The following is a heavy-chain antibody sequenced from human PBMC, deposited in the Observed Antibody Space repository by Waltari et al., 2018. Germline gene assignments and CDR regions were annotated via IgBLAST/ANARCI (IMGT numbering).Heavy chain of an antibody. CDR1: GYTFTDYY. CDR3: ATSPLRFLEWVNWFDP. D-gene: IGHD3-3*01. V-gene: IGHV1-69-2*01. Sequence: EVQLVQSGAEVKKPGATVKISCKASGYTFTDYYMHWVQQAPGKGLEWMGRVDPEDGETIYAEKFQGRVTITADTSTDTVYMELTSLRSEDTAVYYCATSPLRFLEWVNWFDPWGQGTLVTVSS. J-gene: IGHJ5*02. CDR2: VDPEDGET.